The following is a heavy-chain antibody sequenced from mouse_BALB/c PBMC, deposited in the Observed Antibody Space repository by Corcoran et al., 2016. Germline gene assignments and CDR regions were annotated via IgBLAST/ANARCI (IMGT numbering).Heavy chain of an antibody. Sequence: EVKLLESGGGLVQPGGTLKLSCAASGFDFSRYWMSWVRQAPGKGLEWIGEINPDSSTINYTPSLKDKFIITRDNAKNTLYLQMSKVRSEDTALYYCARNWDVGFDYWGQGTTLTVSS. J-gene: IGHJ2*01. V-gene: IGHV4-1*02. D-gene: IGHD4-1*01. CDR3: ARNWDVGFDY. CDR2: INPDSSTI. CDR1: GFDFSRYW.